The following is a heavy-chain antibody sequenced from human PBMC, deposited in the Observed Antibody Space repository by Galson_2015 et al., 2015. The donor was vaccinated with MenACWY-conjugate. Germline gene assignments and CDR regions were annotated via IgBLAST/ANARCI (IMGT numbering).Heavy chain of an antibody. CDR3: VRGFLSRDKWNGLGLDV. CDR2: ISTGGDT. J-gene: IGHJ6*04. CDR1: GFTFSNYD. V-gene: IGHV3-13*01. Sequence: SLRLSCAASGFTFSNYDMHWVREARGKGLEWVSGISTGGDTYYSGSVKGRFTISRENAKNSLYLQMDSLRPGDTAIYYCVRGFLSRDKWNGLGLDVWGKGTTAIVSS. D-gene: IGHD1-20*01.